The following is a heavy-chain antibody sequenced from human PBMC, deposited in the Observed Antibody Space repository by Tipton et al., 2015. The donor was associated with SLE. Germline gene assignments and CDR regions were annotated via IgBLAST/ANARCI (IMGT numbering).Heavy chain of an antibody. CDR1: GGSFSGYY. CDR3: AREVVVVPLYYYYYMDV. D-gene: IGHD3-22*01. Sequence: TLSLTCAVYGGSFSGYYWGWIRQPPGKGLEWIGSIYHSGSTYYNPSLKSRVTISVDTSKNQFSLKLNSVTAADTAVYYCAREVVVVPLYYYYYMDVWGKGTTVTVTS. J-gene: IGHJ6*03. V-gene: IGHV4-38-2*02. CDR2: IYHSGST.